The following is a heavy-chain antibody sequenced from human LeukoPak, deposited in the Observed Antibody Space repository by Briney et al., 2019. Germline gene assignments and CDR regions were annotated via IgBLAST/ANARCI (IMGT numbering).Heavy chain of an antibody. CDR1: GYTFTGYY. D-gene: IGHD6-13*01. CDR2: INPNSGGT. V-gene: IGHV1-2*02. CDR3: GREGSSWFVSPFFDY. Sequence: GASVKVSCKASGYTFTGYYMHWVRQAPGQGLEWMGWINPNSGGTNYAQKFQGRVTMTRDTSIRTTYMELSRLRYDDTAVYYCGREGSSWFVSPFFDYWGQGTLVTVSS. J-gene: IGHJ4*02.